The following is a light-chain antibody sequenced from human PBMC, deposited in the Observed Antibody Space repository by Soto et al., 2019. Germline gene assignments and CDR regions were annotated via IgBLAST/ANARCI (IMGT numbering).Light chain of an antibody. Sequence: EIVLTHFPAALSLSPEERATLSCRASQYITIYLAWYQQKPGQAPRLLIYDASNRATGIPARFSGSGSGTDFTLTISSLEPDDFAVYYCQQRADWPITFGQGTRLEIK. CDR2: DAS. J-gene: IGKJ5*01. CDR3: QQRADWPIT. V-gene: IGKV3-11*01. CDR1: QYITIY.